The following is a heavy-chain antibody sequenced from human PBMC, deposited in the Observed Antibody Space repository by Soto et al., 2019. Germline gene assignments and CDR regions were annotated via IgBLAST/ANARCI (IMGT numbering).Heavy chain of an antibody. V-gene: IGHV3-33*01. D-gene: IGHD6-6*01. CDR1: GFTFSSYG. CDR3: ARDALIAALWYGMDV. CDR2: IWYDGSNK. Sequence: GGSLRLSCAASGFTFSSYGMHWVRQAPGKGLEWVAVIWYDGSNKYYADSVKGRFTISRDNSKNTLYLQMNSLRAEDTAVYYCARDALIAALWYGMDVWGQGTTVTV. J-gene: IGHJ6*02.